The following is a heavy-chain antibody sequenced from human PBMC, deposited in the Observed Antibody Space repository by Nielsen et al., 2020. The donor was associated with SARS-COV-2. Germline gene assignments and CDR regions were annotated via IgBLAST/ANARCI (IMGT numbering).Heavy chain of an antibody. CDR3: ARERGRIVGATDFDY. Sequence: SETLSLTCTVSGDSISSGDYYWSWIRQPPGKGLEWITYIYHSGSTYYNPSLKSRVTISVDTSKNQFSLKLSSVTAADTAVYYCARERGRIVGATDFDYWGQGTLVTVSS. CDR1: GDSISSGDYY. V-gene: IGHV4-30-4*02. D-gene: IGHD1-26*01. J-gene: IGHJ4*02. CDR2: IYHSGST.